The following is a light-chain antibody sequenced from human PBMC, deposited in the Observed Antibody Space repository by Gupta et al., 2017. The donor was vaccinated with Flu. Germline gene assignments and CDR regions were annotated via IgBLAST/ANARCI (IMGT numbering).Light chain of an antibody. J-gene: IGKJ1*01. CDR1: QSVRSNY. V-gene: IGKV3D-20*01. CDR2: DAS. CDR3: HQYVTSPRT. Sequence: EIVLTQSPATLSLSPGDRATLSCGASQSVRSNYLAWYQQKPGLAPRLLIYDASRRAAGIPDRFSGSGSGTDFTLTISRLEPEDFAVYYCHQYVTSPRTFGQGTRVEIK.